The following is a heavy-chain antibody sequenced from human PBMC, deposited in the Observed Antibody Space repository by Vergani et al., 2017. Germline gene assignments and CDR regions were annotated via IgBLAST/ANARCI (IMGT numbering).Heavy chain of an antibody. CDR1: GGTFSSYA. V-gene: IGHV1-69*04. J-gene: IGHJ4*02. CDR2: IIPILGIA. Sequence: QVQLVQSGAEVKKPGSSVKVSCKASGGTFSSYAISWVRQAPGQGLEWMGRIIPILGIANYAQKFQGRVTITADKSTSTAYMELSGLRSEDTAVYYCAREPYYYDSSGYGGILDYWGQGTLVTVSS. CDR3: AREPYYYDSSGYGGILDY. D-gene: IGHD3-22*01.